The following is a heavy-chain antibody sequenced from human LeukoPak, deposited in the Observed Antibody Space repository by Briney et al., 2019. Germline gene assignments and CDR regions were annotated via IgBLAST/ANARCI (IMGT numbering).Heavy chain of an antibody. V-gene: IGHV4-59*01. CDR2: IYYSGST. D-gene: IGHD1-26*01. CDR3: ARDSLSGSYWGVFYY. Sequence: SETLSLPFTVCGGSISSYYWSWIRQPPRQGLAWIGCIYYSGSTNYNPSLKSRVTISVDTAKNQFSLKLSSRTAADAAVYYCARDSLSGSYWGVFYYWGQGTLVTVSS. J-gene: IGHJ4*02. CDR1: GGSISSYY.